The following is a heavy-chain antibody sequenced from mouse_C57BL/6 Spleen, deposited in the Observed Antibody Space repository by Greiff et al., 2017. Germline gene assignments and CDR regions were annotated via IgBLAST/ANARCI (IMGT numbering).Heavy chain of an antibody. D-gene: IGHD1-2*01. Sequence: EVQLQQSGPELVKPGASVKISCKASGYTFTDYYMNWVKQSHGKSLEWIGDINPNNGGTSYNQKFKGKATLTVDKSSSTAYMELRSLTSEASAVYYCAKRPLLRDYFDDWGKGTTLTVSS. CDR3: AKRPLLRDYFDD. J-gene: IGHJ2*01. V-gene: IGHV1-26*01. CDR1: GYTFTDYY. CDR2: INPNNGGT.